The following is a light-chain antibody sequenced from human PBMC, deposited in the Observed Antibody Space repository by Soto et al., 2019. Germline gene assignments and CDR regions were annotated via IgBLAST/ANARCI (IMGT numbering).Light chain of an antibody. CDR3: QHYFSYPLT. V-gene: IGKV1-5*01. CDR2: DVS. Sequence: DIQMTQSPSTLSASVGDRVIITCRASQSPGTWMAWYQQKPGTAPVLLIYDVSKLESGVPSRFSGRASGTAFTLTITSLQPDDFATYYCQHYFSYPLTFGGGTKVEIK. CDR1: QSPGTW. J-gene: IGKJ4*01.